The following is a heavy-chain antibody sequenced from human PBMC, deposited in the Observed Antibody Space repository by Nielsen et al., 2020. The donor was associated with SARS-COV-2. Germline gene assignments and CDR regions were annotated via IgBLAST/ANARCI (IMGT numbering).Heavy chain of an antibody. CDR1: GFTFSSYG. CDR3: ARATGANWSYYYYYGMDV. D-gene: IGHD1-20*01. Sequence: GESLKISCAASGFTFSSYGMHWVRQAPGKGLEWVAVISYDGSSKYYADSVKGRFTISRDNSKNTLYLQMNSLRAEDTAVYYCARATGANWSYYYYYGMDVWGQGTTVTVSS. CDR2: ISYDGSSK. J-gene: IGHJ6*02. V-gene: IGHV3-30*03.